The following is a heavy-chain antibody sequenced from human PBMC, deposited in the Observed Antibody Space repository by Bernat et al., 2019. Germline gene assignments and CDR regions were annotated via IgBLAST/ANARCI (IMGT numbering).Heavy chain of an antibody. CDR1: GYTFTTYG. V-gene: IGHV1-18*04. CDR2: ISAYNGNT. Sequence: QVQLVQSGAEVKKPGASVKVSCKASGYTFTTYGISWVRQAPGQGLEWMGWISAYNGNTNYAQKLQGRVTMPTDTSTTTAYMELRSLRSDDTAVYYCARGGKGNILTGYHYFDYWGQGTLVTVSS. J-gene: IGHJ4*02. CDR3: ARGGKGNILTGYHYFDY. D-gene: IGHD3-9*01.